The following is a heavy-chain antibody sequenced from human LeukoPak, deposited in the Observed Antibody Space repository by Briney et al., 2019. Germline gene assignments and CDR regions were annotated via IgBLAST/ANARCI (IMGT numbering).Heavy chain of an antibody. CDR3: ARGVFARNNWFDP. Sequence: SETLSLTCTVSSGSISSYYWSWIRRPPGKGLEWIGYIYYSGSTNYNPSLKSRVTISVDTSKNQFSLKLSSVTAADTAVYYCARGVFARNNWFDPWGQGTLVTVSS. CDR2: IYYSGST. D-gene: IGHD3-10*01. V-gene: IGHV4-59*01. J-gene: IGHJ5*02. CDR1: SGSISSYY.